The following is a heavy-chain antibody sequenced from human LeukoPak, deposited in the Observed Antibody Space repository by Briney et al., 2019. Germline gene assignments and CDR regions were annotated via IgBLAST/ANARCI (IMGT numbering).Heavy chain of an antibody. CDR1: GGSISSYH. Sequence: SETLSLTCTVSGGSISSYHWSWIRQPPGKGLEWIGYMYYSGSTNYNPSLKSRVTISIDTSKNQFSLKLSSVTAADTAVYYCARHAIYYGSGSYLNWFDTWGQGTLVTVSS. D-gene: IGHD3-10*01. V-gene: IGHV4-59*08. CDR3: ARHAIYYGSGSYLNWFDT. J-gene: IGHJ5*02. CDR2: MYYSGST.